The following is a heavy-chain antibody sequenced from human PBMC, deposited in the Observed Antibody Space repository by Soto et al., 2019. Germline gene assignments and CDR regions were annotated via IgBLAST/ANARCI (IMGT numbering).Heavy chain of an antibody. CDR2: INGDGSSS. Sequence: GGSLRLSCASSGFTFSDYWMHWVRQIPGKGLVWVSRINGDGSSSADSVKGRFTISRDNAKSTLYLQMNSLRAEDTALYYCARGIGPRKPSAFDLWGQGTMVTVSS. V-gene: IGHV3-74*01. CDR3: ARGIGPRKPSAFDL. J-gene: IGHJ3*01. D-gene: IGHD6-6*01. CDR1: GFTFSDYW.